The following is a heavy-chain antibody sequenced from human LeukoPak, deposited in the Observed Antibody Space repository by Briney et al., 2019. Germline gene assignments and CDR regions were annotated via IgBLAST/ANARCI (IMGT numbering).Heavy chain of an antibody. J-gene: IGHJ4*02. CDR2: IKSKTDGGTT. V-gene: IGHV3-15*01. CDR3: TTVQHWLAQALGY. Sequence: GGSLRLSCVASGFTFSNAWMSWVRQAPGKGLEWVGRIKSKTDGGTTDYAAPVKGRFSLSRDDSKNTLYLQMNSLKTEDTAVYYCTTVQHWLAQALGYWGQGTPVTVSS. CDR1: GFTFSNAW. D-gene: IGHD6-19*01.